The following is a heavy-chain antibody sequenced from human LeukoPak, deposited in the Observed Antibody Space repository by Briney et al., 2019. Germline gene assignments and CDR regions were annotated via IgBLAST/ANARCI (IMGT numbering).Heavy chain of an antibody. Sequence: PGGSLRLSCAASGFSLGDYWMNWVRQAPGKGLEWLATIKQDGSETHYLDSVKGRLSISRDNAKNSLSLQINSLRAEDTAVYYCARGGGWDQLLCHYWGQGTLVTVSS. CDR2: IKQDGSET. V-gene: IGHV3-7*01. CDR1: GFSLGDYW. CDR3: ARGGGWDQLLCHY. J-gene: IGHJ4*02. D-gene: IGHD2-2*01.